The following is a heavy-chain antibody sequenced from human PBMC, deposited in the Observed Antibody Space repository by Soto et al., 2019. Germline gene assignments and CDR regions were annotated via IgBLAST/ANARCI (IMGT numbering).Heavy chain of an antibody. D-gene: IGHD3-22*01. CDR3: ARSPTYYYDSSCYYYFDY. Sequence: VKGSCKPSVGTFSSYAISWVRQAPGEGLEWMGGIIPIFGTANYAQKFQGRVTITADKSTSTAYMELSRLRSEDTAVYYCARSPTYYYDSSCYYYFDYWGQGTLVTVYS. V-gene: IGHV1-69*13. CDR1: VGTFSSYA. J-gene: IGHJ4*02. CDR2: IIPIFGTA.